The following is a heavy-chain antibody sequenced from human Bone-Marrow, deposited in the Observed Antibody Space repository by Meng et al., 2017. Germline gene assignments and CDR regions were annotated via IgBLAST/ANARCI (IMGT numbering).Heavy chain of an antibody. CDR1: GGSISSSNW. V-gene: IGHV4-4*02. Sequence: GSLRLSCAVSGGSISSSNWWSWVRQPPGKGLEWIGSIYHSGSTNYNPSLKSRVTISVDTSKNQFSLKLSSVTAADTAVYYCARRAFGMDVWGQGTTVTVSS. J-gene: IGHJ6*02. D-gene: IGHD3-3*02. CDR2: IYHSGST. CDR3: ARRAFGMDV.